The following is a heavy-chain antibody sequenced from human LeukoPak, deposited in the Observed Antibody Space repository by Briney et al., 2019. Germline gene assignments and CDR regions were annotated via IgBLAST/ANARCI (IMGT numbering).Heavy chain of an antibody. Sequence: GGSLRLSCEGSGFTFSNYWMGWVRQAPGKGLQWVANIKTDGSEKYYVDSVKGRFTISRDNAKNSLYLQMNSLRAEDTAVYYCARESQQFWSVGALDVWGQGTTVTVSS. D-gene: IGHD3-3*01. CDR2: IKTDGSEK. CDR3: ARESQQFWSVGALDV. J-gene: IGHJ6*02. V-gene: IGHV3-7*01. CDR1: GFTFSNYW.